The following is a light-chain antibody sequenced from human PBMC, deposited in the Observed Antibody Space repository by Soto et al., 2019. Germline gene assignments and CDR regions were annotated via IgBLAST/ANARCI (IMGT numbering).Light chain of an antibody. CDR1: ASNIGADYD. CDR3: QAYDRSLNGWV. J-gene: IGLJ3*02. Sequence: QSVLTQPPSVSGAPGQRVTISCTGSASNIGADYDAHWYQQLPGAAPQLLIYGNTNRPSGVPDRISGSKSGASAYLPITGLQAEDEADYYCQAYDRSLNGWVFGGGTKLTVL. V-gene: IGLV1-40*01. CDR2: GNT.